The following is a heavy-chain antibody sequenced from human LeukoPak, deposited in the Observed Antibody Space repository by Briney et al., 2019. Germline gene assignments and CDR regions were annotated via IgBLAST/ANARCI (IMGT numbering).Heavy chain of an antibody. CDR3: ARSPSGWYGDY. D-gene: IGHD6-19*01. Sequence: ASVKVSCKASGYTFIYDYMHWVRQAPGQGLEWMGRINPKSGGTSSARKFQGRVTVTRDTSISTVYMELSRLTSDDTAVYYCARSPSGWYGDYWGQGTLVTVAS. CDR1: GYTFIYDY. CDR2: INPKSGGT. V-gene: IGHV1-2*06. J-gene: IGHJ4*02.